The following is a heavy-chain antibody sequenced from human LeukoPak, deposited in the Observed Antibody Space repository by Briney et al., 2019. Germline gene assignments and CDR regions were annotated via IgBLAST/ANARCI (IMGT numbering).Heavy chain of an antibody. CDR1: DFTFSAYT. J-gene: IGHJ4*02. CDR3: ARDSDYGDYFDH. CDR2: ISSSRTYI. Sequence: PGGSLRLSCAASDFTFSAYTMNWIRLAPGKGLEWVSPISSSRTYIYYADSVKGRFTISRDNAKNSLYLQMNSLRAEDTALYFCARDSDYGDYFDHWGQGTLVTVSS. V-gene: IGHV3-21*06. D-gene: IGHD4-17*01.